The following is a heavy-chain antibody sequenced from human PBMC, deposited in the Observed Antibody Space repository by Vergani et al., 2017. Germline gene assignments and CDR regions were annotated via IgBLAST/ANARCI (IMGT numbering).Heavy chain of an antibody. CDR2: IKSTFDRGTT. CDR1: GFSFRNAW. V-gene: IGHV3-15*07. Sequence: EVQLVESGGGIVKPGGSLRLSCVASGFSFRNAWMNWVRRTPGKGLEWVGRIKSTFDRGTTDYAAAVKGRFTISRDDSKNTLFLQMNGLKHEDIGVYYCTTDPRYCGDGSCYWLRDHHYYGMDVRGQGTTVTVSS. D-gene: IGHD2-21*01. CDR3: TTDPRYCGDGSCYWLRDHHYYGMDV. J-gene: IGHJ6*02.